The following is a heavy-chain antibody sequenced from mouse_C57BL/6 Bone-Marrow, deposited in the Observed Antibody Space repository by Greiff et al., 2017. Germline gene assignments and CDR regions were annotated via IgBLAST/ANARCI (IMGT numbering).Heavy chain of an antibody. CDR1: GFSLTSYG. V-gene: IGHV2-2*01. Sequence: VKLVESGPGLVQPSQSLSITCTVSGFSLTSYGVHWVRQSPGKGLEWLGVIWSGGSTDYNAAFISRLSISKDNSKSQVFFKMNSLQADDTAIYYCARGDYGIFAYWGQGTLVTVSA. D-gene: IGHD2-1*01. CDR2: IWSGGST. CDR3: ARGDYGIFAY. J-gene: IGHJ3*01.